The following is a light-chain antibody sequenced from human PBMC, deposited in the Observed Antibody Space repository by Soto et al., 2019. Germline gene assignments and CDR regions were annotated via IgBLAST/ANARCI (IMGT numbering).Light chain of an antibody. Sequence: EIVLTQSPGTLSLSPGERATLSCRASQSVSSSYLAWYQQKPGQAPRLLIYGASSRATGIPDRFSGSGSGTDFTLPISRLEPEDFAVSYCQQYGSSPRTFGQGTKLEIK. J-gene: IGKJ2*01. CDR1: QSVSSSY. V-gene: IGKV3-20*01. CDR3: QQYGSSPRT. CDR2: GAS.